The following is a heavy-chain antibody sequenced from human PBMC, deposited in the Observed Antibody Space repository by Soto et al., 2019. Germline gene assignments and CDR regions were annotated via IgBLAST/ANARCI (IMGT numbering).Heavy chain of an antibody. V-gene: IGHV4-39*01. CDR3: ARQGYYYDSSGYYYGYFDY. CDR2: IYYSGST. D-gene: IGHD3-22*01. CDR1: VGSISSYY. Sequence: SETLSLTCAVSVGSISSYYWGWIRQPPGKGLEWIGSIYYSGSTYYNPSLKSRVTISVDTSKNQFSLKLSSVTAADTAVYYCARQGYYYDSSGYYYGYFDYWGQGTLVTVSS. J-gene: IGHJ4*02.